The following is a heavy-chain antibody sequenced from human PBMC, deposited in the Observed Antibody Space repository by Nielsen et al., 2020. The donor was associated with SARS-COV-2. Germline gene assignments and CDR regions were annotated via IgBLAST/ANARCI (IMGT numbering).Heavy chain of an antibody. V-gene: IGHV1-18*01. CDR2: ISAYNGNT. CDR1: GYTFTRYG. Sequence: ASVNVSCKASGYTFTRYGISWVRQAPGQGIEWMGWISAYNGNTNYAQKLQGRVNMTTDTSTSTAYMELRSLRSDDTAVYYCASGSGQWLVDYWGQGTLVTVSS. CDR3: ASGSGQWLVDY. D-gene: IGHD6-19*01. J-gene: IGHJ4*02.